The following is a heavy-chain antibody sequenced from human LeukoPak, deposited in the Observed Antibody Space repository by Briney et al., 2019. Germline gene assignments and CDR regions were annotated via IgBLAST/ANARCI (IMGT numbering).Heavy chain of an antibody. D-gene: IGHD6-13*01. CDR3: ARANEQQLVRLGWFDP. CDR1: GFTLSDYY. V-gene: IGHV3-11*01. Sequence: GGSLRLSCAASGFTLSDYYMSWIRQAPGKGLEWVSYISSSGSTIYYADSVKGRFTISRDNAKNSLYLQMNSLRAEDTAVYYCARANEQQLVRLGWFDPWGQGTLVTVSS. J-gene: IGHJ5*02. CDR2: ISSSGSTI.